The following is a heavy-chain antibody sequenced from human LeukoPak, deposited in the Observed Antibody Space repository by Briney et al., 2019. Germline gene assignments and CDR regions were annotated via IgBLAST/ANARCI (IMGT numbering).Heavy chain of an antibody. Sequence: GPLRVSLAASGFTFSSYCMHLVRQAPGKGLGGVTIMRFDGSNKYYADSVKGRFTIYRDNSRNTLYLQMNRPGDEDTAVYYCAKDRVYMDVWGKGTTVTVSS. CDR3: AKDRVYMDV. J-gene: IGHJ6*03. V-gene: IGHV3-30*02. CDR2: MRFDGSNK. CDR1: GFTFSSYC.